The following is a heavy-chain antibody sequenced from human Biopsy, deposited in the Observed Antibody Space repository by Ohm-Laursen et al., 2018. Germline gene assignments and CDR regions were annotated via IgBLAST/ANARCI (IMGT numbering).Heavy chain of an antibody. CDR3: ARDRGYYSDRTVPGYFDL. D-gene: IGHD3-22*01. Sequence: TLTLTCTVSGDSISSYYWSWIRQPPGKGLQWIGYVYYTGSTDYNPSLQSRVTISVDTSKNHFSLRLRSVTPADTAIYYCARDRGYYSDRTVPGYFDLRGCGTLVTVSS. J-gene: IGHJ2*01. CDR1: GDSISSYY. CDR2: VYYTGST. V-gene: IGHV4-59*01.